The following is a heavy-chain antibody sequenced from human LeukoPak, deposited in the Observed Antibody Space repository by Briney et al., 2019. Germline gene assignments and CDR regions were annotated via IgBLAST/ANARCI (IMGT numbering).Heavy chain of an antibody. CDR1: GFTFDDYA. D-gene: IGHD6-13*01. J-gene: IGHJ5*02. Sequence: PGGSLRLYCAASGFTFDDYAMHWVRQAPGKGLEWVSGISWNSGSIGYADSVKGRFTISRDNAKNSLYLQMNSLRAEDTAVYYCARDWRTSFYSSSWYGWFDPWGQGTLVTVSS. V-gene: IGHV3-9*01. CDR3: ARDWRTSFYSSSWYGWFDP. CDR2: ISWNSGSI.